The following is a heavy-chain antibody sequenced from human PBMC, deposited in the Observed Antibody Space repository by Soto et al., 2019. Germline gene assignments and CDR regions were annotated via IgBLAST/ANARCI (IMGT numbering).Heavy chain of an antibody. V-gene: IGHV1-18*01. CDR2: ISAYNGNT. CDR1: GYTFNRYA. D-gene: IGHD3-22*01. CDR3: ARLYYYDTSGYYYVEDY. Sequence: ASVKVSSKASGYTFNRYAISWARQAPGQGLEWMGWISAYNGNTNYAQKLQGRVTMTTDTSTSTAYMELRSLRSDDTAVYYCARLYYYDTSGYYYVEDYWGRGTLVTVSS. J-gene: IGHJ4*02.